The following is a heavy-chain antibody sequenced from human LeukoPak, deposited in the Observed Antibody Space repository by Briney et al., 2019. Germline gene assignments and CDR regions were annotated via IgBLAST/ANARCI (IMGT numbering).Heavy chain of an antibody. V-gene: IGHV3-48*03. J-gene: IGHJ4*02. Sequence: PGGSLRLSCAASGFTFSSYEMNWVRRSPGKGLEWVSYISSSGSTIYYADSVKGRFTISRDNAKTSLYLQMNSLRAEDTAVYYCARDRYCSSTSCYDPDYFDYWGQGTLVTVSS. CDR3: ARDRYCSSTSCYDPDYFDY. CDR1: GFTFSSYE. CDR2: ISSSGSTI. D-gene: IGHD2-2*01.